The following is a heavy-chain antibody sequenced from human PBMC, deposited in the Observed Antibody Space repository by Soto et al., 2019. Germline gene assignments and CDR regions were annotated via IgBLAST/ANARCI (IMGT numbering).Heavy chain of an antibody. CDR2: IDWDDGK. J-gene: IGHJ5*02. D-gene: IGHD4-17*01. Sequence: GPTLVNPTQTLTLTCSFSGFSLTTSGMCVGWIRQPPGKALEWLALIDWDDGKFYSPSLKTRLTISKDTSKNQVVLTMTNMDPVDTATYFCARITQGDYFWFDPWGPGTLVTVSS. V-gene: IGHV2-70*01. CDR3: ARITQGDYFWFDP. CDR1: GFSLTTSGMC.